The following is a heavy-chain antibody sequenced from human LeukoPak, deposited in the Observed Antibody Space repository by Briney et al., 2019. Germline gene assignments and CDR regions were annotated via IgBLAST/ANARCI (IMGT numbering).Heavy chain of an antibody. CDR2: IYGRGNT. CDR1: GGSTSRYY. Sequence: SETLSLTCNVSGGSTSRYYWSWIRQSPEKGVEWSGYIYGRGNTNYTPCLTSRVTIVLDSSQNQYFLNLTSVTAADTAVYYCATVVEEDADYGDYVAQLGPWGQGILVTVSS. CDR3: ATVVEEDADYGDYVAQLGP. D-gene: IGHD4-17*01. V-gene: IGHV4-59*01. J-gene: IGHJ5*02.